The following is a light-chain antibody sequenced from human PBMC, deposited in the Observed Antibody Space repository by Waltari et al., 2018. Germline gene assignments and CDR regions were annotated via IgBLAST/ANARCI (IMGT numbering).Light chain of an antibody. CDR3: QQRSHWPWT. J-gene: IGKJ1*01. CDR1: QSVSNY. Sequence: EIVLTQSPATLSLSPGERATISCRASQSVSNYVAWYQQKRGQAPRLLIYDASNRATGIPARFGGSGSGTAFTLTISSLEPEDFAVYFCQQRSHWPWTFGQGTKVEIK. V-gene: IGKV3-11*01. CDR2: DAS.